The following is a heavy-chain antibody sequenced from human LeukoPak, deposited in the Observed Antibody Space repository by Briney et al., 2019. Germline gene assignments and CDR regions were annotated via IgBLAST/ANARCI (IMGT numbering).Heavy chain of an antibody. J-gene: IGHJ5*02. CDR1: GGSISSYH. Sequence: SETLSLTCTVSGGSISSYHWTWIRQPPGKGLEWMGYVYYSGSTNYNPSLKSRVTISIDTSKNQFSLKLSSVTAADTAVYYCTRGTTYYYGSGSSGLDPWGQGTLVTVSS. D-gene: IGHD3-10*01. CDR2: VYYSGST. CDR3: TRGTTYYYGSGSSGLDP. V-gene: IGHV4-59*01.